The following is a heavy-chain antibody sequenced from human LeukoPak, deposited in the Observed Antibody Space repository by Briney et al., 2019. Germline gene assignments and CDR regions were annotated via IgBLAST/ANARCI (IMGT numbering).Heavy chain of an antibody. CDR2: IKSKTDGETT. V-gene: IGHV3-15*01. CDR3: TTDRIYDILTGYYTTDY. J-gene: IGHJ4*02. Sequence: PGGSLRLSCAASGFTFSNVWMSWVRQAPGKGLEWVARIKSKTDGETTDYAAPVKDRFTISRDDSKNTLYLQMNSLKTEDTAVYYCTTDRIYDILTGYYTTDYWGQGTLVTVSS. D-gene: IGHD3-9*01. CDR1: GFTFSNVW.